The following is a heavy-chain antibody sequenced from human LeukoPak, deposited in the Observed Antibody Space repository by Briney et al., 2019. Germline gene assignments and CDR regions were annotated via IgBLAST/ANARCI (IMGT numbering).Heavy chain of an antibody. CDR3: ARVRTRQSPQQQLDP. J-gene: IGHJ5*02. D-gene: IGHD6-13*01. CDR2: TNPNSGGT. CDR1: AYTFTVYN. Sequence: ASVTVSRTCSAYTFTVYNMHLLRQAPGPGIEWMGWTNPNSGGTNYAQKFQGRVTMTRDTSISTAYMELSRLRSDDTAVYYCARVRTRQSPQQQLDPWGQGTLVSVCS. V-gene: IGHV1-2*02.